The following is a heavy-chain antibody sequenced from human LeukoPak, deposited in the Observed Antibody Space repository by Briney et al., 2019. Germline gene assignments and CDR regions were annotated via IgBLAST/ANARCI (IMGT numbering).Heavy chain of an antibody. V-gene: IGHV4-39*07. Sequence: SETLSLTCTVSGGSISSSSYYWGWIRQPPGKGLEWIGSIYYSGSTYYNPSLKSRVTISVDTSKNQFSLKLSSVTAADTAVYYCARDKWELLHLNWFDPWGQGTLVTVSS. J-gene: IGHJ5*02. D-gene: IGHD1-26*01. CDR2: IYYSGST. CDR1: GGSISSSSYY. CDR3: ARDKWELLHLNWFDP.